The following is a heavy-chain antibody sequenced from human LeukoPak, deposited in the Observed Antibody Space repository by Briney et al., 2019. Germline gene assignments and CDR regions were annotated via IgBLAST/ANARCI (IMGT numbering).Heavy chain of an antibody. J-gene: IGHJ3*02. CDR3: ARADYVWGSYRKNAFDI. Sequence: SSETLSLTCTVSGYSISSGYYWGWIRQPPGKGLEWIGLTYHGGSTYYNPSLKSRLTISVDTSKNQFSLKLSSVTAADTAVYYCARADYVWGSYRKNAFDIWGQGTMVTVSS. CDR1: GYSISSGYY. D-gene: IGHD3-16*02. V-gene: IGHV4-38-2*02. CDR2: TYHGGST.